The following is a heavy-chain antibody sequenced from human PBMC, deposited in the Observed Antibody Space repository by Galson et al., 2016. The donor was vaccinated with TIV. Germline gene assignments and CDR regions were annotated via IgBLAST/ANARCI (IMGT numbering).Heavy chain of an antibody. Sequence: QSGAEVKKPGESLKIACKTSGYKFSTYWMSWVRQMPGKGPEWVGHIYPGDSDTRYSPSLQGHVTISADKSIDTAYLQWGSLKASDSAISHCARHGYDFWNGQDYFFYGMDVWGQGTTVIVSS. J-gene: IGHJ6*02. D-gene: IGHD3-3*01. CDR2: IYPGDSDT. CDR1: GYKFSTYW. V-gene: IGHV5-51*01. CDR3: ARHGYDFWNGQDYFFYGMDV.